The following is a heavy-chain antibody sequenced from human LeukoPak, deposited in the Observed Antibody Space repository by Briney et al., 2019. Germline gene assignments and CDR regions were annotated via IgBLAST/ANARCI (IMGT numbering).Heavy chain of an antibody. CDR3: ASHIWFGGLLDVY. V-gene: IGHV1-2*06. D-gene: IGHD3-10*01. Sequence: GASVKVSCKASGYTFTGYYMHWVRQAPGQGLEWMGRINPNSGGTNYAQKFQGRVTMTRDTSISTAYMELSRLRSDDTAVYYCASHIWFGGLLDVYWGQGTLVTVSS. CDR1: GYTFTGYY. CDR2: INPNSGGT. J-gene: IGHJ4*02.